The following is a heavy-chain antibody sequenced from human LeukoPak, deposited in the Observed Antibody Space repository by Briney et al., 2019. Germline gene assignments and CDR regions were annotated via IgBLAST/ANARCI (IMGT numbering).Heavy chain of an antibody. J-gene: IGHJ4*02. CDR3: AKDAGVVVPAAGY. Sequence: GGSLRLSCAASGFTFSSYAIHWVRQAPGKGLEWVAVISYDGSNKYYADSVKGRFTISRDNSKNTLYLQMNSLRAEDTAVHYCAKDAGVVVPAAGYWGQGTLVTVSS. D-gene: IGHD2-2*01. CDR1: GFTFSSYA. CDR2: ISYDGSNK. V-gene: IGHV3-30*18.